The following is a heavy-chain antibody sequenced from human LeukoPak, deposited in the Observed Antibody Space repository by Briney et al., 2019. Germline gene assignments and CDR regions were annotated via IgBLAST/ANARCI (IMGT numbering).Heavy chain of an antibody. CDR2: ISGSGDTT. Sequence: GGSLRLSCTASRFTFSTYAMSWVRQAPGKGLEWVSSISGSGDTTYYTGSVKGRFTISRDNAKNSVYLQLNSLRPDDTAVYYCARDRASGDYVFDLWGQGTLVTVSP. D-gene: IGHD4-17*01. CDR3: ARDRASGDYVFDL. CDR1: RFTFSTYA. V-gene: IGHV3-23*01. J-gene: IGHJ4*02.